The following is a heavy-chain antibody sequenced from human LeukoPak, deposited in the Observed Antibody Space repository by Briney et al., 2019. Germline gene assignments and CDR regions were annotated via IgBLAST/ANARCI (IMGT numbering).Heavy chain of an antibody. Sequence: GGSLRLSCAASGFTFSSHWMSWVRQAPGKGLEWVANIKQDGSEKYYVDSVKGRFTISRDNAKNSLYLQMNSLRAEDTAVYYCARVDDYVWGSYRYSPFDYWGQGTLVTVSS. CDR2: IKQDGSEK. J-gene: IGHJ4*02. CDR3: ARVDDYVWGSYRYSPFDY. CDR1: GFTFSSHW. V-gene: IGHV3-7*01. D-gene: IGHD3-16*02.